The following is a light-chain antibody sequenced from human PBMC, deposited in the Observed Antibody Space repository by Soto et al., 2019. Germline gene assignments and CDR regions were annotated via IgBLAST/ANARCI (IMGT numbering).Light chain of an antibody. V-gene: IGKV1-12*01. CDR2: TGS. Sequence: DIQMTQSPSYVYASVGDRVTITCRASQGIKNWLAWYQQKPGKAPNLLIYTGSSLQSGVPSRFSGSGSGTDFTLTINSLHPEDFATYYCQQAASFPITFGQGTRLEIK. J-gene: IGKJ5*01. CDR3: QQAASFPIT. CDR1: QGIKNW.